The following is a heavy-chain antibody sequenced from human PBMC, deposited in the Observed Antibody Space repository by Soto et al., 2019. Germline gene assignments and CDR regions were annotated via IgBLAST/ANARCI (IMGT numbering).Heavy chain of an antibody. CDR3: AKATRYNWNPDWFDP. CDR2: ISGSGGST. J-gene: IGHJ5*02. V-gene: IGHV3-23*01. D-gene: IGHD1-20*01. Sequence: EVQLLESGGGLVQPGGSLRLSCAASGFTFSSYAMSWVRQAPGKGLEWVSAISGSGGSTYYADSVKGRFTISRDNSKNTLYLQRSSLRAEATAVYYCAKATRYNWNPDWFDPWGQGTLVTVSS. CDR1: GFTFSSYA.